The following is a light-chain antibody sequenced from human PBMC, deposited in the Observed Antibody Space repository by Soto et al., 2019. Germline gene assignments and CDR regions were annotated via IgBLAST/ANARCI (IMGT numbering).Light chain of an antibody. V-gene: IGLV2-14*01. CDR2: EVS. J-gene: IGLJ3*02. CDR1: SSDVGAHDY. Sequence: QSALTQPASVSGSPGQSITISCIGTSSDVGAHDYVSWYQQHPGKAPKLMIYEVSYRPSGVSNRFSGSKSGNTASLTISGLQAEDEATYSCSSYSSTNTLFGGGTKVTVL. CDR3: SSYSSTNTL.